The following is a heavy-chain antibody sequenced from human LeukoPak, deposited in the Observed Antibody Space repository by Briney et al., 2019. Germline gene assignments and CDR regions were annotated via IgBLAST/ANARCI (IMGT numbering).Heavy chain of an antibody. D-gene: IGHD3-3*02. J-gene: IGHJ5*02. CDR1: GFTFRNFA. CDR2: LSSGGTKT. Sequence: GGSLRLSCAASGFTFRNFAMSCVRQAPGKGLGWVSGLSSGGTKTFYAVSVKGRFTISRDDSNSMLFLQMDGLRVEDTARYYCAKDIEHFDPWGQGTLVVVSS. V-gene: IGHV3-23*01. CDR3: AKDIEHFDP.